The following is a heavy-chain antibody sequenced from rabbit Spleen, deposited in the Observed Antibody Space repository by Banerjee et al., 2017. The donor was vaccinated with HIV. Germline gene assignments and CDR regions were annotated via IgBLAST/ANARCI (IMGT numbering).Heavy chain of an antibody. CDR3: ARTLTYAGYNYIQYGMDL. J-gene: IGHJ6*01. CDR1: GFSFTNRDW. CDR2: IWGGANGAT. Sequence: QQQLVESGGGLVKPGASLTLTCKASGFSFTNRDWMCWVRQAPGKGLEWIACIWGGANGATYYASGAKGRFTISKTSSTVDLKMTSLTAADTATYFCARTLTYAGYNYIQYGMDLWGPGTLVTVS. D-gene: IGHD1-1*01. V-gene: IGHV1S45*01.